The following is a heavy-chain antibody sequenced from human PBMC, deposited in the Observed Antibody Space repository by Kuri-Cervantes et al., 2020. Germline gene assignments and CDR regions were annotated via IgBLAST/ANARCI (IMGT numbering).Heavy chain of an antibody. CDR3: ARGAKRITIFGVVIRSNWFDP. CDR2: ISYDGSNK. Sequence: GESLKISCAASGFTFSSYGMHWVRQAPGKGLEWVAVISYDGSNKYYADSVKGRFTISRDNSKNTLYLQINSLRSDDTAVYYCARGAKRITIFGVVIRSNWFDPWGQGTLVTVSS. V-gene: IGHV3-30*03. D-gene: IGHD3-3*01. CDR1: GFTFSSYG. J-gene: IGHJ5*02.